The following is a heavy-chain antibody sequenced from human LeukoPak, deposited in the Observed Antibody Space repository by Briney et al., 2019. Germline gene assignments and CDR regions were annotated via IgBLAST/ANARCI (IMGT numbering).Heavy chain of an antibody. CDR3: ARDRHSYYYGSGSFDY. V-gene: IGHV4-4*07. CDR1: GGSISSYY. D-gene: IGHD3-10*01. Sequence: PSETLSLTCTVSGGSISSYYWSWIRQPAGKGLEWIGRIYTSGSTNYNPSLKSRVTMSADTSKNQFSLKLSSVTAADTAVYYCARDRHSYYYGSGSFDYWGQGTLVTVSS. CDR2: IYTSGST. J-gene: IGHJ4*02.